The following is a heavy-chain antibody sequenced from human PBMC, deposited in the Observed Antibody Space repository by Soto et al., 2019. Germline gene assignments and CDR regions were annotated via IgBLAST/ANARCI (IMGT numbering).Heavy chain of an antibody. D-gene: IGHD4-17*01. V-gene: IGHV3-33*01. CDR3: ARARLRYFDY. J-gene: IGHJ4*02. Sequence: GGSLRLSCAASGFTFSIYGMHWFRQAPGKGLEWVAVIWYDGSNKYYADSVKGRFTISRDNSKNTLYLQMNSLRAEDTAVYYCARARLRYFDYWGQGTLVTVSS. CDR1: GFTFSIYG. CDR2: IWYDGSNK.